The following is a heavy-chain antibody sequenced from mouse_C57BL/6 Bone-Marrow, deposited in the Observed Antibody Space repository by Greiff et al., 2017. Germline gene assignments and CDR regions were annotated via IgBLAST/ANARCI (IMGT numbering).Heavy chain of an antibody. CDR1: GFTFSSYA. CDR3: TREEGYYYGKDAMDY. V-gene: IGHV5-9-1*02. Sequence: EVQLVESGEGLVKPGGSLKLSCAASGFTFSSYAMSWVRQTPEKRLEWVAYISSGGDYIYYADTVKGRFTISRDNARNTLYLQMSSLKSEDTAMYYCTREEGYYYGKDAMDYWGQGTSVTVSS. D-gene: IGHD1-1*01. J-gene: IGHJ4*01. CDR2: ISSGGDYI.